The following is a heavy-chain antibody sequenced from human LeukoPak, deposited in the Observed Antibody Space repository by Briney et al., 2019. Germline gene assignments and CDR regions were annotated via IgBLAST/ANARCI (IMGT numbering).Heavy chain of an antibody. CDR1: GGSISNSSYY. J-gene: IGHJ4*02. Sequence: PSETLSLTCIVSGGSISNSSYYWGWIRQPPGKGLEWIGSIYYSGSAYYNPSLKSRVTISVDTSKNQFSLKLTSVPAADTAVYYCARHWVVTPNYWGQGTLVTVSS. CDR3: ARHWVVTPNY. V-gene: IGHV4-39*01. D-gene: IGHD4-23*01. CDR2: IYYSGSA.